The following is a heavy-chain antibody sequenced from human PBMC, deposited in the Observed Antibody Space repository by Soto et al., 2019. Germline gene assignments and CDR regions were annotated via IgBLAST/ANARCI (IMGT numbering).Heavy chain of an antibody. CDR2: ISTNGGST. V-gene: IGHV3-64D*06. J-gene: IGHJ4*02. CDR1: GFTFSIYA. Sequence: PGGSLRLSCSASGFTFSIYAMHWVRQAPGKGLEYVSSISTNGGSTDYAESVKGRFTISRDNSKNTVYLQVSSLRVEDTAVYYFVKGEYYYDSSGYYPFDYWGQGTLVTVSS. D-gene: IGHD3-22*01. CDR3: VKGEYYYDSSGYYPFDY.